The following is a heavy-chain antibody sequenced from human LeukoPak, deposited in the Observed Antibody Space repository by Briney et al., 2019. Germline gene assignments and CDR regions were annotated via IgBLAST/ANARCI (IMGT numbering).Heavy chain of an antibody. Sequence: SQTLSLTCAISGDSVSSNNVAWNWIRQSPSRGLEWLGRTYYRSKRYNQYAVSVKGRVTVNPDTSKNQFSLQVNSVTPEDTAVYYCTREGSGIPGYFDYWGQGTLVIVSS. V-gene: IGHV6-1*01. CDR3: TREGSGIPGYFDY. J-gene: IGHJ4*02. CDR1: GDSVSSNNVA. CDR2: TYYRSKRYN. D-gene: IGHD3-10*01.